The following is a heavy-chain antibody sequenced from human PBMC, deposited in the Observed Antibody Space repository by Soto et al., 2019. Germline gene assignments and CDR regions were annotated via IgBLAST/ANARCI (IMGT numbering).Heavy chain of an antibody. CDR3: ARDPLGYCSGSSCQSPLYY. Sequence: QVQLVESGGGVVQPGRSLRLSCAASGFTFSSYGMHWVRQAPGKGLEWVAVIWYDGSNKYYADSVKGRFTISRDNSKNTLYLQMNSLRAEDTAVDYCARDPLGYCSGSSCQSPLYYWGQGTLVTFSS. V-gene: IGHV3-33*01. CDR1: GFTFSSYG. J-gene: IGHJ4*02. D-gene: IGHD2-15*01. CDR2: IWYDGSNK.